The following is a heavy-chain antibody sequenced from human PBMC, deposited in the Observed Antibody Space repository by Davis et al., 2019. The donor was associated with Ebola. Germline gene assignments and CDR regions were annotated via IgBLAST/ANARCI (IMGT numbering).Heavy chain of an antibody. CDR3: RLDSSMEQH. Sequence: ASVKVSCKASGYTFTGYDINWVRQAPGQGLEWMGWMNPNSGNTGYAQKFQGRVTMTRNTSISTAYMELSSLRSEDTAVYYCRLDSSMEQHWGQGTLVTVSS. CDR1: GYTFTGYD. D-gene: IGHD6-19*01. J-gene: IGHJ1*01. CDR2: MNPNSGNT. V-gene: IGHV1-8*01.